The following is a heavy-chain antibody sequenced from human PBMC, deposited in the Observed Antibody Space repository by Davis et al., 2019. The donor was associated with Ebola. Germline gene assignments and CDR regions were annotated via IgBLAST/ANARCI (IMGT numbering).Heavy chain of an antibody. V-gene: IGHV3-74*01. D-gene: IGHD3-16*01. Sequence: GESLKISCAASGFTFSSSWMHWVRQVSGKGLVWVSRTNGDGTNIRYEDSVKGRFTISRDNAKHTLYLEMKSLRVEDTAVYYCASSYEWPHSLRYWGQGTLVTVSS. CDR3: ASSYEWPHSLRY. CDR2: TNGDGTNI. J-gene: IGHJ4*02. CDR1: GFTFSSSW.